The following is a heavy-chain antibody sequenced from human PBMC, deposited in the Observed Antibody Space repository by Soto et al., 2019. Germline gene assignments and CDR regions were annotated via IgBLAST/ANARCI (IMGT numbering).Heavy chain of an antibody. Sequence: SETLSLNCTVSGGSISSYYWSWIRQPPGKGLEWIGYIYYSGSTIYNPSLKSRVTISVDTSKNQFSLKLSSVTAADSAVYYCARYGSGSSVWFDPWGQGTLVTVS. D-gene: IGHD3-10*01. CDR3: ARYGSGSSVWFDP. CDR1: GGSISSYY. V-gene: IGHV4-59*01. CDR2: IYYSGST. J-gene: IGHJ5*02.